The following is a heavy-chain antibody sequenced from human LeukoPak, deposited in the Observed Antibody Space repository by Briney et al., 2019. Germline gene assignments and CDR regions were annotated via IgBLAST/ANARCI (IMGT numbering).Heavy chain of an antibody. J-gene: IGHJ6*03. CDR1: DGSISSSSYY. V-gene: IGHV4-39*07. Sequence: PSETLSLTCTVSDGSISSSSYYWGWIRQPPGKGLGWIGNIYYSGNTYYNPSLKSRVTISVDTSKNQFSLKLSSVTAAGTAVYYCARTTEGYCSSASCFGFSYSYYMDVWGKGTTVTISS. D-gene: IGHD2-2*01. CDR3: ARTTEGYCSSASCFGFSYSYYMDV. CDR2: IYYSGNT.